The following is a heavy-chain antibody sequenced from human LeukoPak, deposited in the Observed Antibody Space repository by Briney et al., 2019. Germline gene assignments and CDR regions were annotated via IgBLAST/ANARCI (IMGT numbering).Heavy chain of an antibody. CDR1: GGSISSYY. J-gene: IGHJ6*02. D-gene: IGHD4-4*01. CDR3: ARWDYSNYYYGMDV. CDR2: IYYSGST. V-gene: IGHV4-59*01. Sequence: SETLSLTCTVSGGSISSYYWSWIRQPPEKGLEWIGYIYYSGSTNYNPSLKSRVTISVDTSKNQFSLKLSSVTAADTAVYYCARWDYSNYYYGMDVWGQGTTVTVSS.